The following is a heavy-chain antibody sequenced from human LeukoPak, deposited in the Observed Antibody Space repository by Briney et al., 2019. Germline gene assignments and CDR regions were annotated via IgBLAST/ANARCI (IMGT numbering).Heavy chain of an antibody. CDR2: VYHVGTT. Sequence: PSETLSLTCTVSGYSITSGYFWGWIRQPPGKGLEWIGVYHVGTTDYNPSLKSRVTISVDRSKNQFSLKLSSVTAADTAVYYCAREMNYFDYWGQGTLVTVSS. J-gene: IGHJ4*02. CDR3: AREMNYFDY. CDR1: GYSITSGYF. V-gene: IGHV4-38-2*02.